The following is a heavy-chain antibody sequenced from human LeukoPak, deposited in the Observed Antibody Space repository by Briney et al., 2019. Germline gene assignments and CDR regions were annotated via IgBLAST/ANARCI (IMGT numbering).Heavy chain of an antibody. CDR2: ITSTSSYI. CDR1: GFTFSSYT. CDR3: ATKQWLAPPPDS. V-gene: IGHV3-21*01. Sequence: GGSLRLSCAASGFTFSSYTFKWVRQAPGKGLEWVASITSTSSYIYYSDSVQGRFAVSRDNAKNSLYLQMNSLRVEDTAVYYCATKQWLAPPPDSWGQGTPVTVSS. J-gene: IGHJ4*02. D-gene: IGHD6-19*01.